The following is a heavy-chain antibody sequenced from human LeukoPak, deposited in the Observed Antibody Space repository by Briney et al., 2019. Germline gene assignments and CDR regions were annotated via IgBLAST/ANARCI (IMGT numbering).Heavy chain of an antibody. CDR2: IKSDGST. V-gene: IGHV3-74*01. CDR1: GFTFNSYW. J-gene: IGHJ5*01. D-gene: IGHD3-10*01. CDR3: TRAITYFYGSVTYDWFDS. Sequence: GGSLRLSCAASGFTFNSYWMHWVRQTPGKGLMWVARIKSDGSTIYADSVQGRFIISKDNAKNMVYLQMNSLRADDTAIYYCTRAITYFYGSVTYDWFDSWGQGTRVTVSS.